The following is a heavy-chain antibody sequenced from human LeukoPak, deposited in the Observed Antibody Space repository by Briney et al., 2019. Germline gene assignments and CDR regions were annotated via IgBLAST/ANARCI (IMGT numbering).Heavy chain of an antibody. CDR2: ISYDGSNK. J-gene: IGHJ6*02. Sequence: QAGGSLRLSCAASGFTFSSYAMHWVRQAPGKGLEWVAVISYDGSNKYYADSVKGRFTISRDNSKNTLYLQMSSLRAEDTAVYYCARDFREPGYSEIYYDFWSGYPKALDGMDVWGQGTTVTVSS. CDR3: ARDFREPGYSEIYYDFWSGYPKALDGMDV. CDR1: GFTFSSYA. V-gene: IGHV3-30-3*01. D-gene: IGHD3-3*01.